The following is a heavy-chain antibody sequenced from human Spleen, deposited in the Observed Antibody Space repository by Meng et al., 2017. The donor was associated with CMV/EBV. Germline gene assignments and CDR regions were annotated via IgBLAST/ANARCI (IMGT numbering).Heavy chain of an antibody. V-gene: IGHV3-48*01. Sequence: GESLKISCAASGFTFSSYEMNWVRQAPGKGLEWVAYISSGSSTIYYADSVKGRFTISRDNSKNTLYLQMNSLRAEDTAVYYCAKLDPNYGSGSIGYWGQGTLVTVSS. CDR2: ISSGSSTI. D-gene: IGHD3-10*01. J-gene: IGHJ4*02. CDR1: GFTFSSYE. CDR3: AKLDPNYGSGSIGY.